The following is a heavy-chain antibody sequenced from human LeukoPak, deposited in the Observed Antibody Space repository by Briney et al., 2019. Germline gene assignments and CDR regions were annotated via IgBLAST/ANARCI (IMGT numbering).Heavy chain of an antibody. CDR3: TTMTVLPTDY. CDR2: ISSTSDTI. Sequence: PGGSLRLSCAASGFTLSSYSMNWVRQAPGKGLEWVSYISSTSDTIYYGDSVRGRFAISRDNAKNSLYLQMNSLRTEDTAVYYCTTMTVLPTDYWGQGTLVTVSS. D-gene: IGHD2-15*01. V-gene: IGHV3-48*01. CDR1: GFTLSSYS. J-gene: IGHJ4*02.